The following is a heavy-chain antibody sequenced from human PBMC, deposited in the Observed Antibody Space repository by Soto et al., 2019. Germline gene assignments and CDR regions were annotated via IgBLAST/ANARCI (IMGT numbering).Heavy chain of an antibody. CDR2: IYYSGST. V-gene: IGHV4-39*01. D-gene: IGHD4-17*01. Sequence: QLQLQESGPGLVKPSETLSLTCTVSGGSISSSSYYWGWIRQPPGKGLEWIGSIYYSGSTYYNPSLKSRVTMSVDTSKNQFALKLSSVPAADTAVFYCARQTTVADHWYFDLWGRGTLVTVSS. CDR3: ARQTTVADHWYFDL. J-gene: IGHJ2*01. CDR1: GGSISSSSYY.